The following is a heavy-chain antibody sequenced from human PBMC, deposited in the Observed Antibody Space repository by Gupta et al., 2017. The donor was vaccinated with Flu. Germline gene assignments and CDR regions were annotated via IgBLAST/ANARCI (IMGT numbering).Heavy chain of an antibody. D-gene: IGHD4-11*01. CDR3: AKCQHSNYGSLDY. V-gene: IGHV3-30*18. J-gene: IGHJ4*02. CDR2: ISYDGSDK. CDR1: AFTFINYG. Sequence: QVQLVESGGGVVHPGQSLRLSCAASAFTFINYGIHWVRQAPGKGLEWVAGISYDGSDKYYADSVKGRFTISRDKSKNTLYRQMKRLRADDTAVYYWAKCQHSNYGSLDYWGQVTLVTVSS.